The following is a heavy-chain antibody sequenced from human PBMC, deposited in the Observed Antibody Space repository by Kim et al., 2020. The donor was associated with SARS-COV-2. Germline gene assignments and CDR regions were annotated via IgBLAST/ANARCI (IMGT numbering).Heavy chain of an antibody. D-gene: IGHD3-3*01. Sequence: GGSLRLSCAASGFTFSIYAMSWVRQAPGKGLEWVSALSASDLRAYYADSVRGRFTVSRDNSKNTLYLQLNALRAEDTAVYYCAKDLAWDLDQWGQGTLVTVRS. V-gene: IGHV3-23*01. J-gene: IGHJ4*02. CDR1: GFTFSIYA. CDR3: AKDLAWDLDQ. CDR2: LSASDLRA.